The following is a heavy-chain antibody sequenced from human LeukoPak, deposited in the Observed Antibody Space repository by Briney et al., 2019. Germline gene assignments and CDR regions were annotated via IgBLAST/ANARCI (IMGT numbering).Heavy chain of an antibody. D-gene: IGHD6-13*01. J-gene: IGHJ4*02. V-gene: IGHV3-48*01. CDR1: GFTFSSYS. Sequence: PGGSLRLSCVGSGFTFSSYSMTWVRQAPGKGLESISYINSRSSTIYYADSVKGRFTISRDNAKNSLYLQMNSLRADDTAVYYCARFMRQQLVRVPVETRGPGTLVTVSS. CDR2: INSRSSTI. CDR3: ARFMRQQLVRVPVET.